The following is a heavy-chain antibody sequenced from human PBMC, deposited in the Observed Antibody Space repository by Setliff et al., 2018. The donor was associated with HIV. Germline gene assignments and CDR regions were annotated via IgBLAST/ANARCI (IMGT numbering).Heavy chain of an antibody. CDR2: IYQSGTT. D-gene: IGHD4-17*01. CDR3: ARVETTVTSRLDY. Sequence: PSETLSLTCAVSGFSISSGFFWGWVRQPPGKGLEWIGSIYQSGTTYYNPALKSRVTISVDTSKNQFFLRLTSVTAADTAVYFCARVETTVTSRLDYWGQGTLGTSPQ. CDR1: GFSISSGFF. J-gene: IGHJ4*02. V-gene: IGHV4-38-2*01.